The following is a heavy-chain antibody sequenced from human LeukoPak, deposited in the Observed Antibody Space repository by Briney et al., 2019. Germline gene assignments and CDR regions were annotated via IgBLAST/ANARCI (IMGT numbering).Heavy chain of an antibody. Sequence: SETLSLTCTVSGGSISSSSYYWGWIRQPPGKGLEWIGSIYYSGSTYYNPSLKSRVTISVDASKSQFSLKLSSVTAADTAVYYCARSRGTSRKDYLLVPHWGQGTLVTVSS. D-gene: IGHD1-1*01. CDR3: ARSRGTSRKDYLLVPH. V-gene: IGHV4-39*01. CDR1: GGSISSSSYY. J-gene: IGHJ4*02. CDR2: IYYSGST.